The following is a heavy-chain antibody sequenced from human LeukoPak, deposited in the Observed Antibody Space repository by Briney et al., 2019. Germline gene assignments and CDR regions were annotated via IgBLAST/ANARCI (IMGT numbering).Heavy chain of an antibody. V-gene: IGHV3-48*01. CDR2: IDTSSSTI. Sequence: GGSLRLSCAASGFTFSNYNMNWVRQAPGRGLEWVSDIDTSSSTIYYADSVKGRFTISRDNAKNSLYLQMNSLGAEDTAIYYCARQWFGDWGYYFDYWGQGTLVTVSS. J-gene: IGHJ4*02. CDR1: GFTFSNYN. CDR3: ARQWFGDWGYYFDY. D-gene: IGHD3-10*01.